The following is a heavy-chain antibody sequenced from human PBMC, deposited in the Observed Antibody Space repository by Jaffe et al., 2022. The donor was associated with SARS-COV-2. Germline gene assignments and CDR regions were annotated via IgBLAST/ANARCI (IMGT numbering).Heavy chain of an antibody. CDR1: GFRFANYY. J-gene: IGHJ6*03. CDR2: INPANGGT. D-gene: IGHD5-18*01. Sequence: QVQVVQSGAEVKMPGASVKLSCKTSGFRFANYYIQWVRQAAGQGLEWMGIINPANGGTTYARRLQGRVTMTRDMSTTTVYMELSGLRAEDTAVYYCARGGYNYDTDPYYMDIWGKGTTVTVSS. V-gene: IGHV1-46*03. CDR3: ARGGYNYDTDPYYMDI.